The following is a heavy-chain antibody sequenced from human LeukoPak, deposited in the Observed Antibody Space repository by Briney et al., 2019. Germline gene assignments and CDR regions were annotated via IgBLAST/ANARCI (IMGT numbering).Heavy chain of an antibody. Sequence: PSETLSLTCTVSGGSISSYYWSWIWQPAGKGLEWIGRIYTSGSTNYNPSLKSRVTMSVDTSKNQFSLKLSSVTAADTAVYYCARAAPMVRGTETFDYWGQGTLVTVSS. J-gene: IGHJ4*02. CDR2: IYTSGST. CDR1: GGSISSYY. CDR3: ARAAPMVRGTETFDY. V-gene: IGHV4-4*07. D-gene: IGHD3-10*01.